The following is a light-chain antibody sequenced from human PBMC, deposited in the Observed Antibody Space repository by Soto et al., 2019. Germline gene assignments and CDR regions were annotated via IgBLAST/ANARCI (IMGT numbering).Light chain of an antibody. J-gene: IGKJ1*01. V-gene: IGKV3-11*01. CDR1: QSISSS. CDR3: QQRSNSWT. CDR2: DAS. Sequence: EIVLTQSPATLSLSPGERATLSCRASQSISSSLAWYQQKPGQAPRLLIYDASNRATGIPARFSGSGSGTDITLTISSLETEDFAVYYCQQRSNSWTFGQGTKVEIK.